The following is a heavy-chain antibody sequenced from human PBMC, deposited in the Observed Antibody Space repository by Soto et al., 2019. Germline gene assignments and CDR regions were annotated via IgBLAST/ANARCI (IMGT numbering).Heavy chain of an antibody. CDR2: IWYDGSNK. CDR3: AREGTEWDYYGMDV. Sequence: ESGGGVVQPGRSLRLSCAASGFTFSSYGMHWVRQAPGKGLEWVAVIWYDGSNKYYADSVKGRFTISRDNSKNTLYLQMNSLRAEDTAVYYCAREGTEWDYYGMDVWGQGTTVTVSS. CDR1: GFTFSSYG. D-gene: IGHD2-8*02. J-gene: IGHJ6*02. V-gene: IGHV3-33*01.